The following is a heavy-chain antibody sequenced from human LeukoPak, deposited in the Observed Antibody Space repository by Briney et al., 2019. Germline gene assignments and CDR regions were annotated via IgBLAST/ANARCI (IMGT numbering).Heavy chain of an antibody. CDR3: AKDIRGSYGRSNGNFQH. CDR1: GFTFDDYA. CDR2: ISWNSGSI. V-gene: IGHV3-9*01. D-gene: IGHD1-26*01. Sequence: HPGRSLRLSCAASGFTFDDYAMHWVRQAPGKGLEWVSGISWNSGSIGYADSVKGRFTISRDNAKNSLYLQMNSLRAEDTALYYCAKDIRGSYGRSNGNFQHWGQGTLVTVSS. J-gene: IGHJ1*01.